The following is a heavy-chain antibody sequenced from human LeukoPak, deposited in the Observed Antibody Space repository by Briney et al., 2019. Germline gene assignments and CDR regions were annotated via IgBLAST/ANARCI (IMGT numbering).Heavy chain of an antibody. Sequence: PGGSLRLSCAASGFTFSSYGMHWVRQAPGKGLEWVAVIWYDGSNKYYADSVKGRFTISRDNSKNTLYLQMNSLRAEDTAVYYCAKVXGXXXDFWSGYFDYWGQGTLVTV. CDR2: IWYDGSNK. CDR1: GFTFSSYG. V-gene: IGHV3-33*06. D-gene: IGHD3-3*01. CDR3: AKVXGXXXDFWSGYFDY. J-gene: IGHJ4*02.